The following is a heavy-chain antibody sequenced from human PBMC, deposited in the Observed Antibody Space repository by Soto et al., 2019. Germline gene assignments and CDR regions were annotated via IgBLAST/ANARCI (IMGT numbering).Heavy chain of an antibody. CDR3: ARDRAAAGIMDV. CDR1: GFTFSSYG. CDR2: IWYDGSNK. Sequence: GGSLRLSCAASGFTFSSYGMHWVRQAPGKGLEWVAVIWYDGSNKYYADSVKGRFTISRDNSKNTLYLQMNSLRAEDTAVYYCARDRAAAGIMDVWGQGTTVTVYS. V-gene: IGHV3-33*01. J-gene: IGHJ6*02. D-gene: IGHD6-13*01.